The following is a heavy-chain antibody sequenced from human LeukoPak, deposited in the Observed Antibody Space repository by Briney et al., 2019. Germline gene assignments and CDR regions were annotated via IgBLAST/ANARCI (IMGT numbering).Heavy chain of an antibody. J-gene: IGHJ4*02. Sequence: GGSLRLSCAASGFTFSSYSMNWVRQAPGKGLEWVSSISSSSSYTYYADSVKGRFTISRDNAKNSLYLKMNSLRAEETAVDYCARDYYGSGSLFDYWGQGTLVTVSS. V-gene: IGHV3-21*01. CDR2: ISSSSSYT. CDR1: GFTFSSYS. CDR3: ARDYYGSGSLFDY. D-gene: IGHD3-10*01.